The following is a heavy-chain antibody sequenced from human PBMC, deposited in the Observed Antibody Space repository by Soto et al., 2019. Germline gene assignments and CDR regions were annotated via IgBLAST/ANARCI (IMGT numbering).Heavy chain of an antibody. J-gene: IGHJ5*02. V-gene: IGHV1-18*01. Sequence: ASVKVACKASGYTFTSYGISWVRQAPGEGLEWMGWISAYNGNTNYAQKLQGRVTMTRNTSISTAYMELSSLRSEDTAVYYCARVCEGYCSSTSCYWFDPWGQGTLVTVSS. CDR3: ARVCEGYCSSTSCYWFDP. CDR2: ISAYNGNT. CDR1: GYTFTSYG. D-gene: IGHD2-2*01.